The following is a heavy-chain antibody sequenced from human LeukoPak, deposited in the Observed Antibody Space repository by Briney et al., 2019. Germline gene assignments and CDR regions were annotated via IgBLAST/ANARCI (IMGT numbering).Heavy chain of an antibody. CDR2: IYHSGST. CDR1: GGSISSGGYY. Sequence: PSETLSLTCTVSGGSISSGGYYWSWIRQPPGKGLEWIGYIYHSGSTYYNPSLKSRVTISVDRSKNQFSLKLSSVTAADTAVYYCARDRKSPYTAARPWVYSSLVYFDYWGQGTLVTVSS. V-gene: IGHV4-30-2*01. J-gene: IGHJ4*02. D-gene: IGHD6-6*01. CDR3: ARDRKSPYTAARPWVYSSLVYFDY.